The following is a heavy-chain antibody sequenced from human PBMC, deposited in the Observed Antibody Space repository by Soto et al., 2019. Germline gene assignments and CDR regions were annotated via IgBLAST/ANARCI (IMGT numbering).Heavy chain of an antibody. V-gene: IGHV3-64*01. D-gene: IGHD2-2*01. CDR1: GFTFSTYA. Sequence: GGSLRLSCATSGFTFSTYAMHWVRQAPGKGLEYVSAISSNGRSTYYANSVKGRFTISRDNSKNTLYLQMDSLRAEDMAVYYFASDRYSNGVSYAPSLYWRHGTMVAAAS. CDR3: ASDRYSNGVSYAPSLY. CDR2: ISSNGRST. J-gene: IGHJ4*01.